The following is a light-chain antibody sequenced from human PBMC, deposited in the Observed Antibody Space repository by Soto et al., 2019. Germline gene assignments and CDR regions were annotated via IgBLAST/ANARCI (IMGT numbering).Light chain of an antibody. CDR1: QSVRSY. J-gene: IGKJ4*01. CDR3: QHRSAWPIT. Sequence: EIVLTQSPATLSLSPGARATLSCRASQSVRSYLVWYQQKPGQPPRLLIYDASKRATGIPGRFSGSGSGTDFALTINSLEPEDFAVYYCQHRSAWPITFGGGTKVEIK. CDR2: DAS. V-gene: IGKV3-11*01.